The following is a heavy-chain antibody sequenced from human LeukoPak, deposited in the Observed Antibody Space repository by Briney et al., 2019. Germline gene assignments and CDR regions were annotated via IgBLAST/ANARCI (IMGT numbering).Heavy chain of an antibody. CDR1: GGSISSYY. Sequence: SETLSLTCTVSGGSISSYYWSWIRQPPGKGLEWIGYIYYSGSTNYNPSLKSRVTISVDTSKNQFSLKLSSVTAADTAVYYCARGRYGFFDYWGQGTLVTVSS. J-gene: IGHJ4*02. D-gene: IGHD3-16*01. CDR3: ARGRYGFFDY. CDR2: IYYSGST. V-gene: IGHV4-59*01.